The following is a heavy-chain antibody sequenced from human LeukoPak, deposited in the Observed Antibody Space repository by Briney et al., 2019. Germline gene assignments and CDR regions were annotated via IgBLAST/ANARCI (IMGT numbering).Heavy chain of an antibody. CDR1: GGSISSYY. CDR3: AREDGDYVVDP. CDR2: IYYSGSA. V-gene: IGHV4-59*12. Sequence: PSETLSLTCTVSGGSISSYYWSWIRQPPGKGLEWIGYIYYSGSAYYNPSLMSRVTISVDTSKSQFYLKLSSVTAADTAVYYCAREDGDYVVDPWGQGTLVTVSS. J-gene: IGHJ5*02. D-gene: IGHD4-17*01.